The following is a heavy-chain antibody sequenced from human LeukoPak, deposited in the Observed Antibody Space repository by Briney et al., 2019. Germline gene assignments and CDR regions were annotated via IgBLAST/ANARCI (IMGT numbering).Heavy chain of an antibody. D-gene: IGHD5-18*01. CDR1: GFTFSSYG. J-gene: IGHJ3*02. V-gene: IGHV3-23*01. CDR2: ISGRSGTT. Sequence: GGSLRLSPAASGFTFSSYGMSWVRQAPAKGLEWVSSISGRSGTTYYADYVKGRFTISRDNSKNTLYLQMNSLRADDTAVYSCAKDPPTVMANAFHIWGQGTMVTVS. CDR3: AKDPPTVMANAFHI.